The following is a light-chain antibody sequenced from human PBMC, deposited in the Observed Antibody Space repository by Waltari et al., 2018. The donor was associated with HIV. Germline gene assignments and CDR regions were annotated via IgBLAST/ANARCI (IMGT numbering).Light chain of an antibody. J-gene: IGLJ1*01. Sequence: QSVLTQPPSASGTPGQRATISCSGSSSNIGSKYVYWYQHVPGTAPKLLIYRNNQRPSGVPDRFSGSKSGTSASLAISGLRSEDEADYYCAAWDDSLSAFYVFGTGTKVTVL. CDR2: RNN. V-gene: IGLV1-47*01. CDR1: SSNIGSKY. CDR3: AAWDDSLSAFYV.